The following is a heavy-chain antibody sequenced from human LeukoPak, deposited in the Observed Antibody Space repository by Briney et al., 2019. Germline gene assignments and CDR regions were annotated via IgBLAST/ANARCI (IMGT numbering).Heavy chain of an antibody. CDR3: ARDSRSGWFSPDY. Sequence: GASVKVSCKASGHTFTGYYMHWVRQAPGQGLEWMGWINPNSGGTNYAQKFQGRVTMTGDTSTSTVYMELSSLRSDDTAMYYCARDSRSGWFSPDYWGQGTLVTVSS. V-gene: IGHV1-2*02. CDR2: INPNSGGT. D-gene: IGHD6-19*01. J-gene: IGHJ4*02. CDR1: GHTFTGYY.